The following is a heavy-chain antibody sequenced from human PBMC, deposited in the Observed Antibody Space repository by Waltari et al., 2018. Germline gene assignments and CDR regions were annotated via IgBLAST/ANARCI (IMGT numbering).Heavy chain of an antibody. CDR2: MNPNSGNT. CDR3: ARESVRHYGDYESDFDY. J-gene: IGHJ4*02. Sequence: QVQLVQSGAEVKKPGASVKVSCKASGYTFTSYDINWVRPANGQGLEWMGWMNPNSGNTGYAQKFQGRVTITRNTSISTAYMELSSLRSEDTAVYYCARESVRHYGDYESDFDYWGQGTLVTVSS. CDR1: GYTFTSYD. V-gene: IGHV1-8*03. D-gene: IGHD4-17*01.